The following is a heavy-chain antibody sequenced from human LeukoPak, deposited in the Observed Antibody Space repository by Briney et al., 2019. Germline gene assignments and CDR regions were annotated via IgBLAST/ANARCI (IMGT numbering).Heavy chain of an antibody. CDR1: GYTLTELS. J-gene: IGHJ4*02. CDR2: FDPEDGET. V-gene: IGHV1-24*01. D-gene: IGHD3-10*01. CDR3: ATGFITMVRGVNFDY. Sequence: ASVKVSCKVSGYTLTELSLHWVRQAPGKGLEWMGGFDPEDGETIYAQKFQGRVTMTEDTSTDTAYMELSSLRSEYTAVYYCATGFITMVRGVNFDYWGQGTLVTVSS.